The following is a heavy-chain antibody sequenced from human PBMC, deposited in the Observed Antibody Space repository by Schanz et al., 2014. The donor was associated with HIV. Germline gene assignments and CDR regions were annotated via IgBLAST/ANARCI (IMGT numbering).Heavy chain of an antibody. CDR2: IRGGAGGT. V-gene: IGHV3-23*01. Sequence: EVQLLESGGGLVQPGGSLRLSCAASGFTFNSYAMNALSWVRQAPGRGLEWVSDIRGGAGGTYYADSVKGRFTISRDNSKSTLYLQMNRLRAEDTAVYYCVGHSSSSSWGLGTLVTVSS. CDR1: GFTFNSYA. D-gene: IGHD6-6*01. J-gene: IGHJ5*02. CDR3: VGHSSSSS.